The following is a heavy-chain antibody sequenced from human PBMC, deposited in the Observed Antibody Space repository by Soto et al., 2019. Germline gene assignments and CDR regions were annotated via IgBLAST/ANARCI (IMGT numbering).Heavy chain of an antibody. CDR1: GNSIFSHCAA. D-gene: IGHD6-19*01. J-gene: IGHJ3*02. V-gene: IGHV6-1*01. CDR2: TYYRSKWYN. Sequence: SPTLSLTCAISGNSIFSHCAACNWIRQYPSRGLEWLGRTYYRSKWYNDYAVSVKSRITINPDTSKNQFSLQLNSVTPEDTAVYYCARAAPDSGLAFDIWGQGTMVTVSS. CDR3: ARAAPDSGLAFDI.